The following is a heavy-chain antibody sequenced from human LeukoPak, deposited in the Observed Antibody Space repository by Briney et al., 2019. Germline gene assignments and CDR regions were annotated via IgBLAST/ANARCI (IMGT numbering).Heavy chain of an antibody. CDR3: ARDWGYSRDILTGYFVEYSSGWYFDY. V-gene: IGHV3-48*03. J-gene: IGHJ4*02. Sequence: PGGSLRLSCAASGFTFSSYEMNWVRQAPGKGLEWVSYISSSGSTIYYADSVKGRFTISRDNAKNSLYLQMNSLRAEDTAVYYCARDWGYSRDILTGYFVEYSSGWYFDYWGQGTLVTVSS. CDR2: ISSSGSTI. CDR1: GFTFSSYE. D-gene: IGHD3-9*01.